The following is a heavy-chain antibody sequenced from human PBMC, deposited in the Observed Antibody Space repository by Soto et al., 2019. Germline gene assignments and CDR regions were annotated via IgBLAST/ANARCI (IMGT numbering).Heavy chain of an antibody. D-gene: IGHD1-1*01. CDR3: ARDQLGQPETFAV. CDR1: GGSMKSYY. J-gene: IGHJ3*01. V-gene: IGHV4-59*01. Sequence: SETLSLTCTVSGGSMKSYYWSWIRQTPGKGLEWIGYIYYSGSTKHNPSLKSRVTISIHMSNNQFSLDLTSVTAADTAVYYCARDQLGQPETFAVWGQGTMVTV. CDR2: IYYSGST.